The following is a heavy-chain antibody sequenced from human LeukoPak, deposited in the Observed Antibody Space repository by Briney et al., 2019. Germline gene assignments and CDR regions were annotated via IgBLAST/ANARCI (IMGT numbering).Heavy chain of an antibody. J-gene: IGHJ3*02. CDR1: GFTFSSYA. D-gene: IGHD2-21*01. V-gene: IGHV3-23*01. CDR3: AKARSYCGGDCSLYAFDI. Sequence: GGSLRLSCAASGFTFSSYAMSWVRQAPGKGLEWVSAISGSGGSTYYADSVKGRFTISRDNSKNTLYLQMNSLRAGDTAVYYCAKARSYCGGDCSLYAFDIWGQGTMVTVSS. CDR2: ISGSGGST.